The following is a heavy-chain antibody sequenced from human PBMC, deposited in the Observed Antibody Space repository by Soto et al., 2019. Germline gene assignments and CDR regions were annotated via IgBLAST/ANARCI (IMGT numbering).Heavy chain of an antibody. J-gene: IGHJ4*02. D-gene: IGHD6-13*01. CDR2: IHSGGSS. CDR1: DYSINSDSNL. V-gene: IGHV4-28*01. CDR3: ARNPRLAAAEFDY. Sequence: QVQLQESGPRLVKPSDTLSLTCTVSDYSINSDSNLWGWIRQPPGKGLEWIGYIHSGGSSYYNPSLKCRVTMSVDTAKYQFSLKLTSVSAVDSAVYYCARNPRLAAAEFDYWGQGVLVTVCS.